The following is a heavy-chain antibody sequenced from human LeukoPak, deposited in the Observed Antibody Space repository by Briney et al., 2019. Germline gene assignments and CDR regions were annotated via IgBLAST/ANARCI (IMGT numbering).Heavy chain of an antibody. CDR3: ARGIRFGELSWFDP. CDR1: GDSVSSNSAA. J-gene: IGHJ5*02. V-gene: IGHV6-1*01. Sequence: SQTLSLTCAISGDSVSSNSAAWHWIRQSPSRGLEWLGRTYYRSKWYNDYAVSVKSRITINPDTSKNQFSLQLNSVTPEDTAVYYCARGIRFGELSWFDPWGQGTLVTVSS. D-gene: IGHD3-10*01. CDR2: TYYRSKWYN.